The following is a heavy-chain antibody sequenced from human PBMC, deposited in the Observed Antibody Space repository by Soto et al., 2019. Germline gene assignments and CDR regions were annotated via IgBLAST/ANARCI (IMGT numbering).Heavy chain of an antibody. J-gene: IGHJ6*03. CDR3: ARRGPDYYYYYYMDV. V-gene: IGHV5-51*01. CDR1: GYSFTSYW. Sequence: GESLKISCKGSGYSFTSYWIGWVRQMPGKGLEWMGIIYPGDSDTRYSPSFQGQVTISADKSISTAYLQWSSLKASEPAMYYCARRGPDYYYYYYMDVWGKGTTVTVSS. CDR2: IYPGDSDT.